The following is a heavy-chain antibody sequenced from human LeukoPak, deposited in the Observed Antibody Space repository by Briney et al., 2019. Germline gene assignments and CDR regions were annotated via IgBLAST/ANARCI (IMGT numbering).Heavy chain of an antibody. J-gene: IGHJ6*02. CDR2: ISDSGGDT. CDR1: GFTFSTYA. D-gene: IGHD4-17*01. CDR3: AKVLSVTRFYWYGMDV. Sequence: GGSLRLSCAASGFTFSTYAMIWVRQAPGKGLEWVSGISDSGGDTYYADSVKGRFTISRDNSKNTVYMQLNSLRGEDMDVYYCAKVLSVTRFYWYGMDVWGQGTTVTVSS. V-gene: IGHV3-23*01.